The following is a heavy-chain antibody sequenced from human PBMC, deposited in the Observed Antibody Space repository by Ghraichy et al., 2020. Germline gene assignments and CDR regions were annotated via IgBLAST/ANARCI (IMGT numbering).Heavy chain of an antibody. J-gene: IGHJ5*02. D-gene: IGHD3-22*01. CDR2: TYYRSKWYN. V-gene: IGHV6-1*01. CDR1: GDSVSSNSAA. Sequence: SETLSLTCAISGDSVSSNSAAWNWIRQFPSRGLEWLGRTYYRSKWYNDYAVSVKSRITINPDTSKNQFSLQLNSVTPEDTAVYYCARVSPTAYDTNWFDPWGQGTLVTVSS. CDR3: ARVSPTAYDTNWFDP.